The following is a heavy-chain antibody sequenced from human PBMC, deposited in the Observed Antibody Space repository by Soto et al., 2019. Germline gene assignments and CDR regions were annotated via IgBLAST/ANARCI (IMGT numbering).Heavy chain of an antibody. CDR2: VSTSGRST. D-gene: IGHD2-15*01. J-gene: IGHJ4*02. CDR3: VKQAHGLDGVAFDY. V-gene: IGHV3-64D*06. Sequence: GGSLRLSCSASGFIFSESTIYWVRQVPGKGLEAISAVSTSGRSTYYADSVKDRFTISRDNSKNALFLQMGSLRPEDTAIYYCVKQAHGLDGVAFDYWGQGTQVTVSS. CDR1: GFIFSEST.